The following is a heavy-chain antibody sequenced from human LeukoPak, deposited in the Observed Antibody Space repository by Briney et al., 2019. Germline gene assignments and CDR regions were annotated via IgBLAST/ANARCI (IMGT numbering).Heavy chain of an antibody. CDR3: AREGYDYVWGSYRPARYFDY. J-gene: IGHJ4*02. CDR1: GFTFSSYW. Sequence: WGSLRLSCAASGFTFSSYWMSWVRQAPGKGLEWVANIKQDGSEKYYVDSVKGRFTISRDNAKNSLYLQMNSLRAEDTAVYYCAREGYDYVWGSYRPARYFDYWGQGTLVTVSS. CDR2: IKQDGSEK. D-gene: IGHD3-16*02. V-gene: IGHV3-7*01.